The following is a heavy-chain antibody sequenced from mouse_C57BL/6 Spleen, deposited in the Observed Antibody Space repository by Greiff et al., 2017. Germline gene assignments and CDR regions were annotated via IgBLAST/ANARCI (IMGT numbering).Heavy chain of an antibody. J-gene: IGHJ3*01. Sequence: QVQLQQPGAELVRPGTSVKLSCKASGYTFTSYWMHWVKQRPGQGLEWIGVIDPSDSYTNYNQKFKGKATLTVDTSSSTAYMQLSSLTSEDAAVYYCASRDDYDGAYWGQGTLVTVSA. CDR1: GYTFTSYW. V-gene: IGHV1-59*01. CDR2: IDPSDSYT. CDR3: ASRDDYDGAY. D-gene: IGHD2-4*01.